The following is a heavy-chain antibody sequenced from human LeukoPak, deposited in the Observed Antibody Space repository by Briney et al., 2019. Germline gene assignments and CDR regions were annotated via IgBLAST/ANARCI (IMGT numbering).Heavy chain of an antibody. J-gene: IGHJ6*02. CDR1: GFTFRSYW. CDR3: ARTGLLWFGELPYGMDV. CDR2: ITNDGSST. Sequence: GGSLRLSCAATGFTFRSYWMHWVRQAPGKGLVWLSRITNDGSSTTYADSVKGRFTISRDNSKNTLYLQMNSLRAEDTAVYYCARTGLLWFGELPYGMDVWGQGTTVTVSS. D-gene: IGHD3-10*01. V-gene: IGHV3-74*01.